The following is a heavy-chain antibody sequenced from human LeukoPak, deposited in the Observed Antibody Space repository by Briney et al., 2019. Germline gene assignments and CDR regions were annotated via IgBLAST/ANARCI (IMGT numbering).Heavy chain of an antibody. V-gene: IGHV4-39*01. CDR1: SGSISSSSYY. CDR3: ARSLHISAPFDV. D-gene: IGHD2-21*01. CDR2: MYYSGST. Sequence: KPSETLSLTCTVSSGSISSSSYYWGWIRQPPGKGLEWIGNMYYSGSTYYNPSLKSRVTISVDTSNNQFSLKLSSVTAADTAVYYCARSLHISAPFDVWGQGTLVTVSS. J-gene: IGHJ4*02.